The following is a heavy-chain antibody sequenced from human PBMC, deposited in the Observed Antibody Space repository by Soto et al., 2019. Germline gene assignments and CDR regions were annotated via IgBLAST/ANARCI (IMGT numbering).Heavy chain of an antibody. D-gene: IGHD2-15*01. CDR2: IHYTGST. Sequence: PSETLSLTCTVSGGSISSSNYYRAWIRQPPGKGLEWIGSIHYTGSTYYNPSLKSRVTISVDTSKNQFSLKLTPVSAADTAVYYCARRECSGGTCSFDPWGQGTLVTVS. CDR1: GGSISSSNYY. J-gene: IGHJ5*02. CDR3: ARRECSGGTCSFDP. V-gene: IGHV4-39*01.